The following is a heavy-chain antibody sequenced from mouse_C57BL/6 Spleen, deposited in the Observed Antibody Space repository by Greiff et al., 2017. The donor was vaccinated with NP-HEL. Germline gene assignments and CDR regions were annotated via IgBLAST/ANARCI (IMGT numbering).Heavy chain of an antibody. Sequence: QVQLQQPGAELVKPGASVKLSCKASGYTFTSYWMHWVKQRPGRGLEWIGRIDPNSGGTKYNEKFKSKATLTVDKPSSTAYMQLSSLTSEDSAVYYCARGRITTVVVPSYAMDYWGQGTSVTVSS. D-gene: IGHD1-1*01. CDR3: ARGRITTVVVPSYAMDY. J-gene: IGHJ4*01. CDR1: GYTFTSYW. V-gene: IGHV1-72*01. CDR2: IDPNSGGT.